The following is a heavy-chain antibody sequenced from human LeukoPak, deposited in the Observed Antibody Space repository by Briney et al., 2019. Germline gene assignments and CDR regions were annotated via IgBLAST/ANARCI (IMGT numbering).Heavy chain of an antibody. CDR1: GFTFSSYA. D-gene: IGHD3-3*01. CDR2: ISGSGGST. Sequence: GGSLRLSCAASGFTFSSYAMSWVRQAPGKGLEWVSAISGSGGSTYYADSVKGRFTISRDNSKNTLYLQMNSLRAEDTAVYYCAKDLKYYDFWSGYPLYMDVWGKGTTVTVSS. J-gene: IGHJ6*03. V-gene: IGHV3-23*01. CDR3: AKDLKYYDFWSGYPLYMDV.